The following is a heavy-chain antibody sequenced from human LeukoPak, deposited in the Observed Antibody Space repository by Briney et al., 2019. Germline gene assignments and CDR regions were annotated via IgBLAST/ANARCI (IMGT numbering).Heavy chain of an antibody. CDR1: GGSFSGYY. Sequence: PSETLSLTCAVYGGSFSGYYWSWIRQPPGKGLEWIGEINHSGSTNYNPSLKSRVTISVDTSKNQFSLKLSSVTAADTAVYYCARLCSGGSCYSWGQGTLVTVSS. V-gene: IGHV4-34*01. J-gene: IGHJ5*02. CDR2: INHSGST. D-gene: IGHD2-15*01. CDR3: ARLCSGGSCYS.